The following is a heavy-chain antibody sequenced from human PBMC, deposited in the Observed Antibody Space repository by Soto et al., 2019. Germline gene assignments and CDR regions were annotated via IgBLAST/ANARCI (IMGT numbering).Heavy chain of an antibody. CDR2: ISYDGSKQ. Sequence: QTQVVESGGGVVQPGTSLRLSCAASGFTFNYYGMHWVRQAPGKGLEWMAVISYDGSKQHYADSVKGRFAISRDNSRNTVHLQLNSLRPEDTAVYYCATMGPWPILEARFYYYVIDVWGQGTTFTFSS. J-gene: IGHJ6*02. V-gene: IGHV3-30*03. CDR3: ATMGPWPILEARFYYYVIDV. D-gene: IGHD3-10*02. CDR1: GFTFNYYG.